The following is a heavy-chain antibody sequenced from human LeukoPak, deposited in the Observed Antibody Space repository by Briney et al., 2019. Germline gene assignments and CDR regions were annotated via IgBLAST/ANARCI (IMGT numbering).Heavy chain of an antibody. J-gene: IGHJ4*02. CDR3: ARYQGSVTVVTPSPLDY. V-gene: IGHV3-11*01. CDR2: ISSSGSTI. D-gene: IGHD4-23*01. CDR1: GFTFSDYY. Sequence: PGGSLRLSCAASGFTFSDYYMSWIRQAPGKGLEWVSYISSSGSTIYYADSVKGRSTISRDKAKNSLYLQMNSLRAEDTAVYYCARYQGSVTVVTPSPLDYWGQGTLVTVSS.